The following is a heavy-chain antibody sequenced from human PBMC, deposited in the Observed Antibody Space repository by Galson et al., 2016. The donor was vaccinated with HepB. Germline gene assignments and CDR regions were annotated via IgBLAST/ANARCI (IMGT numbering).Heavy chain of an antibody. Sequence: TLSLTCTVSGDSISSGGYSWNWIRQAPGEGLEWIGCVYQGGNTDYNPALQSRVTISIDSSKNHFSLKLISATAADTAVYYCARVLSPNYYYYYMDVWGKGTTVTVSS. CDR1: GDSISSGGYS. CDR3: ARVLSPNYYYYYMDV. V-gene: IGHV4-30-2*01. CDR2: VYQGGNT. J-gene: IGHJ6*03. D-gene: IGHD3-9*01.